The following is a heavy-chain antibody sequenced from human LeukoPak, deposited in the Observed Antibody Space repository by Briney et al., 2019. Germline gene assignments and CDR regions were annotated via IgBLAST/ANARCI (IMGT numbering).Heavy chain of an antibody. Sequence: GGSLRLSCAASGFTFSSYAMSWVRQAPGKGLEWVSAISGSGGSTYYADSVKGRFTISRDNSKNTLYLQMNSLRAEDTAVYYCAKGGGTMIVVVTGYRYFDYWGQGTLVTVSS. D-gene: IGHD3-22*01. CDR3: AKGGGTMIVVVTGYRYFDY. J-gene: IGHJ4*02. CDR1: GFTFSSYA. CDR2: ISGSGGST. V-gene: IGHV3-23*01.